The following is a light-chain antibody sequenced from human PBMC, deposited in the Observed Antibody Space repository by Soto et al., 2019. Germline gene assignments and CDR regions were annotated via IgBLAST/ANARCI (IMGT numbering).Light chain of an antibody. CDR2: AVS. CDR1: QSVSSN. Sequence: EIMRTQSPGTLSASPGERATLSCRASQSVSSNLAWYQQKPGQAPRLLIYAVSTRATGIPARFSGSGYGTEFTLTISSLQSEDLAVYYCQQYNKRPQTFGQGPKVELK. J-gene: IGKJ1*01. V-gene: IGKV3-15*01. CDR3: QQYNKRPQT.